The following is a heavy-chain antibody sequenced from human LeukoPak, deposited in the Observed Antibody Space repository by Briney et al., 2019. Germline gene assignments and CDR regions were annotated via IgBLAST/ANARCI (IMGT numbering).Heavy chain of an antibody. Sequence: GGSLRLSCAASGFTVSSNYMSWVRQAPGKGLEWVSVIYSGGSTYYADSVKGRFTISRDNSKNTLYLQMDSLRAEDTAVYYCARAGYCSGGSCYGSDYRGQGTLVSVSS. J-gene: IGHJ4*02. CDR2: IYSGGST. CDR3: ARAGYCSGGSCYGSDY. V-gene: IGHV3-66*01. CDR1: GFTVSSNY. D-gene: IGHD2-15*01.